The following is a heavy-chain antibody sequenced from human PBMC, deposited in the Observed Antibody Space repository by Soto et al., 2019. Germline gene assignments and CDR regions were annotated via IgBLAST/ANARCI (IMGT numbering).Heavy chain of an antibody. V-gene: IGHV4-30-2*01. J-gene: IGHJ5*02. Sequence: QLQLQESGSGLVRPSQTLSLTCAVSGGSISSGGYSWNWIRQPPGKGLEWIGYIYHSGSTLDNPSLKSRVTISVDKSMNQFSLKLSSVTAADTAVYYCARDQLEGNGFDPWGQGTLLTVSS. D-gene: IGHD1-1*01. CDR3: ARDQLEGNGFDP. CDR2: IYHSGST. CDR1: GGSISSGGYS.